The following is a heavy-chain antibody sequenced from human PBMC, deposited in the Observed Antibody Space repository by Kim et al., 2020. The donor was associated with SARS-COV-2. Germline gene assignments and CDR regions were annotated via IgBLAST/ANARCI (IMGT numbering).Heavy chain of an antibody. J-gene: IGHJ6*02. CDR3: AKVRRLYAAGPYYGVDV. CDR1: GFTFGSYA. Sequence: GGSLRLSCAASGFTFGSYAMSWVRQAPGKGLEWVSAIGASGGSTYYADSVKGRFTISRDNSKNTLYLQMNSLRAEDTAVYYCAKVRRLYAAGPYYGVDVWGQGTTVIVS. V-gene: IGHV3-23*01. CDR2: IGASGGST. D-gene: IGHD2-2*02.